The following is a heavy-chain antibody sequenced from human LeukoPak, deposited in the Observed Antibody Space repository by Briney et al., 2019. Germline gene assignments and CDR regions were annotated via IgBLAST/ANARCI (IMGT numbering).Heavy chain of an antibody. Sequence: GGSLRLSCTASGFTLSSYEMSWIRQAPGKGLEWVSSIDYSGGSTHYADSVKGRFTISRDNGRNTVFLQMSSLRAEDTALYYCARKSASGNYPLDYWGQGTLVTVSS. J-gene: IGHJ4*02. V-gene: IGHV3-23*01. CDR3: ARKSASGNYPLDY. D-gene: IGHD3-10*01. CDR1: GFTLSSYE. CDR2: IDYSGGST.